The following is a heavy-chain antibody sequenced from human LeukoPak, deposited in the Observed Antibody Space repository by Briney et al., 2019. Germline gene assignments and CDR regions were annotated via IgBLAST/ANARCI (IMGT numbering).Heavy chain of an antibody. J-gene: IGHJ4*02. CDR2: ISYDGSNK. CDR3: AKDRLGSYFDY. Sequence: PGGSLRLSCAASGFTFSSYGMHWVRQAPGKGLEWVAVISYDGSNKYYADSVKGRFTISRDNSKNTLYLQMNSLRAEDTAVYYCAKDRLGSYFDYWGQGTLVTVSS. D-gene: IGHD7-27*01. V-gene: IGHV3-30*18. CDR1: GFTFSSYG.